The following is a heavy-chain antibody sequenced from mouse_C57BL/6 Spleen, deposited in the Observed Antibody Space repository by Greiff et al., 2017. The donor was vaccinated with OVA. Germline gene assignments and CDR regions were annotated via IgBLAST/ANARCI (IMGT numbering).Heavy chain of an antibody. CDR3: ARNYGSSYYYAMDY. Sequence: DVQLVESGGDLVKPGGSLKLSCAASGFTFSSYGMSWVRQTPDKRLEWVATISSGGSYTYYPDSVKGRFTISRDNAKNTLYLQMSSLKSEDTAMYYCARNYGSSYYYAMDYWGQGTSVTVSS. J-gene: IGHJ4*01. CDR2: ISSGGSYT. CDR1: GFTFSSYG. V-gene: IGHV5-6*01. D-gene: IGHD1-1*01.